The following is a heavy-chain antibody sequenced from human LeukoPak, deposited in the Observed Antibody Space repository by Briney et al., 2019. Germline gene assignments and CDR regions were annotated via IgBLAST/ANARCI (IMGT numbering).Heavy chain of an antibody. J-gene: IGHJ4*02. V-gene: IGHV3-7*04. CDR1: GFTIRSYW. D-gene: IGHD3-22*01. CDR3: ARVYDTSGYYGGDFDY. Sequence: GGSLRLSCAGSGFTIRSYWMAWVRQAPGKGLEWVANIEQDGSEKYYVDSVKGRFTISRDNAKNSLYLQMNSLRAEDTAVYYCARVYDTSGYYGGDFDYWGQGTLVTVSS. CDR2: IEQDGSEK.